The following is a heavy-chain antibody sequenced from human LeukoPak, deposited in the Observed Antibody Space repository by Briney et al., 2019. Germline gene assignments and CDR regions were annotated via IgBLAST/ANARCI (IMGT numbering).Heavy chain of an antibody. CDR1: GGSISSSSYY. Sequence: SETLSLTCTVSGGSISSSSYYWGWIRQPPGKGLEWIGSIYYSGSTYYNPSLKSRVTVSVDTSKNQFSLKLSSVTAADTAVYYCARHVQEMGMGYWGQGTLVTVSS. CDR2: IYYSGST. D-gene: IGHD5-24*01. J-gene: IGHJ4*02. CDR3: ARHVQEMGMGY. V-gene: IGHV4-39*01.